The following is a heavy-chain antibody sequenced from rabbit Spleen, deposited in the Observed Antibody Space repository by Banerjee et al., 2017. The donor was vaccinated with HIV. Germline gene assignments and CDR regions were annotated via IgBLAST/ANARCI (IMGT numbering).Heavy chain of an antibody. Sequence: QEQLEESGGGLVKPEGSLTLTCKASGFPFSNKAVMCWVRQAPGKGLEWIACINAGTGKAVYASWAKGRFTFSKTSSTTVTLQMTSLTAADTATYFCARASVGFNVYNHAYSSGMDLWGPGTLVTVS. D-gene: IGHD5-1*01. V-gene: IGHV1S45*01. CDR3: ARASVGFNVYNHAYSSGMDL. CDR1: GFPFSNKAV. CDR2: INAGTGKA. J-gene: IGHJ6*01.